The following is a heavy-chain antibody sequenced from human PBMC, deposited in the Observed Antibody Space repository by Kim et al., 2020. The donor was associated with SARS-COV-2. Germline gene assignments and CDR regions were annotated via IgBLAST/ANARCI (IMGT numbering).Heavy chain of an antibody. V-gene: IGHV3-33*01. D-gene: IGHD3-22*01. J-gene: IGHJ6*02. CDR2: IWYDGSNK. CDR1: GFTFSSYG. Sequence: GGSLRLSCAASGFTFSSYGMHWVRQAPGKGLEWVAVIWYDGSNKYYADSVKGRFTISRDNSKNTLYLQMNSLRAEDTAVYYCARELVVVTGEDYYYYGMDVWGQGTTVTVSS. CDR3: ARELVVVTGEDYYYYGMDV.